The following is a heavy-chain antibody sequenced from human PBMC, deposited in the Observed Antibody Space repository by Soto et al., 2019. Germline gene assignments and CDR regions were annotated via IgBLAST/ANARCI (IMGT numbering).Heavy chain of an antibody. J-gene: IGHJ4*02. CDR2: IYYSGST. CDR3: ARSYSGGDAYFDY. CDR1: GVSVSSGSYY. D-gene: IGHD2-21*02. V-gene: IGHV4-61*01. Sequence: PSETLSLTCTVSGVSVSSGSYYWSWIRQPPGKGLEWIGYIYYSGSTNYNPSLKSRVTISVDTSKNQFSLKLSSVTAADTAVYYCARSYSGGDAYFDYWGQGTVVTVSS.